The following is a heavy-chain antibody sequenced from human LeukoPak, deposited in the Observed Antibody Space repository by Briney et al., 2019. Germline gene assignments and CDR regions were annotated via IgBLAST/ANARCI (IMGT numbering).Heavy chain of an antibody. CDR1: GYTFTSYY. CDR3: AMGVGTSAFDI. Sequence: GASVKVSCKASGYTFTSYYMHWVRQAPGQGLEWMGIINPSGGSTGYAQKFQRRVTMTRDTSTSTVYMELSSLRSEDTAVYYCAMGVGTSAFDIWGQGTMVTVSS. CDR2: INPSGGST. J-gene: IGHJ3*02. V-gene: IGHV1-46*01. D-gene: IGHD1-14*01.